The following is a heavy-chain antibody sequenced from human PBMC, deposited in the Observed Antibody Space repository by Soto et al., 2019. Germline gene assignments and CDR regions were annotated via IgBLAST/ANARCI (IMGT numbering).Heavy chain of an antibody. V-gene: IGHV1-2*02. CDR2: INPNSGGT. CDR1: GYTFTGYY. Sequence: ASVKVSCKASGYTFTGYYMHWVRQAPGQGLEWMGWINPNSGGTNYAQKFQGRVTMTRDMSTSTAYMELGSLRSEDTAVYYCAAGHSGYYYDYYYYGMDVWGQGTTVTVSS. J-gene: IGHJ6*02. D-gene: IGHD1-26*01. CDR3: AAGHSGYYYDYYYYGMDV.